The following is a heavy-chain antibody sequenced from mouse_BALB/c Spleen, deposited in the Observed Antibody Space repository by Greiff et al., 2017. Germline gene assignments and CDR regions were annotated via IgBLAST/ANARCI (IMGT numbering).Heavy chain of an antibody. V-gene: IGHV1-9*01. CDR3: ARALNWPWFAY. CDR2: ILPGSGST. J-gene: IGHJ3*01. D-gene: IGHD4-1*01. Sequence: QVQLKQSGAELMKPGASVKISCKATGYTFSSYWIEWVKQRPGHGLEWIGEILPGSGSTNYNEKFKGKATFTADTSSNTAYMQLSSLTSEDSAVYYCARALNWPWFAYWGQGTLVTVSA. CDR1: GYTFSSYW.